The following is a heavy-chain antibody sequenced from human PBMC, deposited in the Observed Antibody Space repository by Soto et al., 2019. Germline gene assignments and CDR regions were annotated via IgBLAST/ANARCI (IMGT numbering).Heavy chain of an antibody. CDR1: GGTFSSYA. CDR3: ASPRDTIFGVVTGFPSYYYYGMDV. Sequence: SVKVSCKASGGTFSSYAISWVRQAAGQGLEWMGGIIPIFGTANYAQKFQGRVTITADKSTSTAYMELSSLRSEDTAVYYCASPRDTIFGVVTGFPSYYYYGMDVWGQGTTVTVSS. J-gene: IGHJ6*02. D-gene: IGHD3-3*01. CDR2: IIPIFGTA. V-gene: IGHV1-69*06.